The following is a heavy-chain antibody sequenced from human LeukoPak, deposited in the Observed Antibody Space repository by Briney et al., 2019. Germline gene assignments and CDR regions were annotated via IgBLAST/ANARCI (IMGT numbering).Heavy chain of an antibody. Sequence: GGSLRLSCAASGFTFSSYWMSWVRQAPGKGLEWVSGISGSGDNTYYADSVKGRFTISRDNSRNTLYLQMNSLRAEDTAVYYCARDPGDIWGQGTMVTVSS. V-gene: IGHV3-23*01. CDR1: GFTFSSYW. CDR2: ISGSGDNT. CDR3: ARDPGDI. J-gene: IGHJ3*02.